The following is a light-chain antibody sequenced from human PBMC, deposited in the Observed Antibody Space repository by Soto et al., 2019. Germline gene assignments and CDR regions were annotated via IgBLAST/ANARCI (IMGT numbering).Light chain of an antibody. Sequence: DIEMTQSPSTLSASVGDRLTITCRASQSISMWLAWYQQKPGKAPKFLIYDASTLESGVPSRFSGSGSGTEFTLTISSLQPDDFATYYCQQYDTYPWTFGQGTKVDI. CDR2: DAS. J-gene: IGKJ1*01. CDR3: QQYDTYPWT. CDR1: QSISMW. V-gene: IGKV1-5*01.